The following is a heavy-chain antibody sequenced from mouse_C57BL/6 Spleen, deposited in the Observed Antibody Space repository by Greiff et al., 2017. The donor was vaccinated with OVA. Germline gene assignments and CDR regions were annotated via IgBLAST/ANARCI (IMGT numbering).Heavy chain of an antibody. CDR3: AGGHDCYGSSCGFAY. CDR1: GYSITSGYD. J-gene: IGHJ3*01. Sequence: EVKLMESGPGMVKPSQSLSLTCTVTGYSITSGYDWHWIRHFPGNKLEWMGFISYSGSTNYNPSLKSRISITHDTSKNHFFLKLNSVTTEDTATYYCAGGHDCYGSSCGFAYWGQGTLVTVSA. D-gene: IGHD1-1*01. CDR2: ISYSGST. V-gene: IGHV3-1*01.